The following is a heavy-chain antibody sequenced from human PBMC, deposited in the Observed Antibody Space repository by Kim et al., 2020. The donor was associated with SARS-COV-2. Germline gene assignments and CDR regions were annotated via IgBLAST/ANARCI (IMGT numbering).Heavy chain of an antibody. Sequence: SETLSLTCTVSGGSISSGGYYWSWIRQHPGKGLEWIGYIYYSGSTYYNPSLKSRVTISVDTSKNQFSLKLSSVTAADTAVYYCARASSSGYYVDYWGQGTLVTVSS. CDR3: ARASSSGYYVDY. CDR1: GGSISSGGYY. V-gene: IGHV4-31*03. D-gene: IGHD3-22*01. J-gene: IGHJ4*02. CDR2: IYYSGST.